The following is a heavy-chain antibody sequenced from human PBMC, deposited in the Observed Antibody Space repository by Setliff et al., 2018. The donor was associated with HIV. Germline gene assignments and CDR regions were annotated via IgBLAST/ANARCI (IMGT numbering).Heavy chain of an antibody. CDR3: ARSKTFYDFWGGYYTHGAFKI. V-gene: IGHV4-59*12. D-gene: IGHD3-3*01. CDR1: GGSISSYY. Sequence: PSETLSLTCTVSGGSISSYYWSWIRQPPGKGLEWIGYIFYSGITYYNPSLKSRVTISVDTSKNQFSLNLTSVTAADTAVYYCARSKTFYDFWGGYYTHGAFKIWGLGTMVTVSS. CDR2: IFYSGIT. J-gene: IGHJ3*02.